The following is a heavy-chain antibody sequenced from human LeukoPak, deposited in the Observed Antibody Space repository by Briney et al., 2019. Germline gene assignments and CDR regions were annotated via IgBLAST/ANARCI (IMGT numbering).Heavy chain of an antibody. J-gene: IGHJ4*02. V-gene: IGHV1-46*01. Sequence: ASVKVSCKASGYTFTSYYTHWVRQAPGQGLEWMGIINPSGGSTSYAQKFQGRVTVTRDTSTSTVYMELSSLRSEDTAVYYCASRAGYSYVAYWGQGTLVTVSS. CDR2: INPSGGST. CDR1: GYTFTSYY. CDR3: ASRAGYSYVAY. D-gene: IGHD5-18*01.